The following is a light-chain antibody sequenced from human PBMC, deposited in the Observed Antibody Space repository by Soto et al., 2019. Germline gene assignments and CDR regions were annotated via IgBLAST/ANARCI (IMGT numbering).Light chain of an antibody. V-gene: IGLV2-14*01. J-gene: IGLJ2*01. CDR3: ISYKTINTVV. Sequence: QSVLTQPASVSGSPGQSITSSCTGTSSDVGAYNSVSWYQQHPVKAPKVMIYDATDRPSGVSDRFSGSKSGNTAFLTISGLHADDEADYYCISYKTINTVVFGGGTKLTV. CDR2: DAT. CDR1: SSDVGAYNS.